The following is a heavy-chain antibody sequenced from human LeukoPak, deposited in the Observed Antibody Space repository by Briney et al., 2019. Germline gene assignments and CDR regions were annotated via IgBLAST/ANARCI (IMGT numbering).Heavy chain of an antibody. CDR3: ARQRTYYYDSSGYGFDY. V-gene: IGHV4-38-2*01. CDR1: GYSISSGYY. CDR2: IYHIGST. Sequence: SETLSLTCAVSGYSISSGYYWGWIRQPPGKGRDGIGSIYHIGSTYYNPSLKSRLTISVDTSKNQFSLKLSSVTAADTAVYYCARQRTYYYDSSGYGFDYWGQGTLVTVSS. D-gene: IGHD3-22*01. J-gene: IGHJ4*02.